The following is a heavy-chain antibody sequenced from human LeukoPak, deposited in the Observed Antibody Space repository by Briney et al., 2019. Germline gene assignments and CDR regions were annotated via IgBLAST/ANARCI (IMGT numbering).Heavy chain of an antibody. CDR3: ARGRIRYDDYSSGWFVFFEF. D-gene: IGHD6-19*01. Sequence: GASVKVSCKASGYDFSRYDINWVRLAPGQGLEWMGWMNPNNGDTDYAQNFQGRVTMTRDTSMSTAYMELSSPRSEDTALYYCARGRIRYDDYSSGWFVFFEFWGQGSLVTVSS. J-gene: IGHJ4*02. V-gene: IGHV1-8*01. CDR1: GYDFSRYD. CDR2: MNPNNGDT.